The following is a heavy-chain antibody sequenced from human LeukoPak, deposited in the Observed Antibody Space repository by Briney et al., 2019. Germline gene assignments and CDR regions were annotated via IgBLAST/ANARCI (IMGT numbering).Heavy chain of an antibody. CDR3: ARHPVGHCSSTSCYSGLDC. CDR2: IIPIFGTA. J-gene: IGHJ4*02. D-gene: IGHD2-2*01. Sequence: ASVKLSCKASGGTFSSYAISWVRQAPGQGLEWMGGIIPIFGTANYAQKFQGRVTITTDESTSTAYMELSSLRSEDTAVYYCARHPVGHCSSTSCYSGLDCWGQGTLVTVSS. V-gene: IGHV1-69*05. CDR1: GGTFSSYA.